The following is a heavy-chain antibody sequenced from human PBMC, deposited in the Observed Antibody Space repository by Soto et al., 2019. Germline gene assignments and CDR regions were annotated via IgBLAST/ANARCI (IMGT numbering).Heavy chain of an antibody. Sequence: QVQLVQSGAEVKKPGASVKVSCKASGYTFTSYGISWVRQAPGQGLEWMGWISAYNGNTNYAQKLQGRVTMTTDTSTSTAYMELRSLRSDDTAVYYCARDLSAPGYCSSTSCATLSDDAFDIWGQGTMVTVSS. CDR2: ISAYNGNT. CDR1: GYTFTSYG. V-gene: IGHV1-18*01. J-gene: IGHJ3*02. D-gene: IGHD2-2*01. CDR3: ARDLSAPGYCSSTSCATLSDDAFDI.